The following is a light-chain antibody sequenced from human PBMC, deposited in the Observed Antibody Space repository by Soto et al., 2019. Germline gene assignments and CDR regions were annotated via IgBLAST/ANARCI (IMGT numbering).Light chain of an antibody. Sequence: EIQRTQSPCSLSASVGERGTIICRASQSISSWLAWYQQKPGKAPKLLIYAASSLQSGVPSRFSGSGSGTDFTLTISSLQPEDCAIYFCQQANSFPITFGQGTRLEI. CDR2: AAS. CDR1: QSISSW. V-gene: IGKV1-12*01. J-gene: IGKJ5*01. CDR3: QQANSFPIT.